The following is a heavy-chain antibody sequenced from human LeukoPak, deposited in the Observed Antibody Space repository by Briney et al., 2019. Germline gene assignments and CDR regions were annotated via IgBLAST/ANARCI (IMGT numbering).Heavy chain of an antibody. Sequence: PGGSLRLSCAASGFSFSDYYMTWIRQAPGEGLEWVSYISTSGSIIYYADSVRGRFTISRDNAKNSLYLQMNNLRAEDTAVYYCARAGHNTGIDIWGQGTMVTVSS. CDR3: ARAGHNTGIDI. J-gene: IGHJ3*02. V-gene: IGHV3-11*01. D-gene: IGHD1-14*01. CDR2: ISTSGSII. CDR1: GFSFSDYY.